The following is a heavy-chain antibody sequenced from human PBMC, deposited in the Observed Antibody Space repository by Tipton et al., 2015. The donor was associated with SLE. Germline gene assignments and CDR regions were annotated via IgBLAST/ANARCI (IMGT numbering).Heavy chain of an antibody. CDR3: ARESGRDAFDI. Sequence: TLSPTCTVSGGSISSYYWSWIRQPPGKGLEWIGYIYYSGSTNYNPSLKSRVTISVDTSKNQFSLKLSSVTAADTAVYYCARESGRDAFDIWGQGTMVTVSS. CDR1: GGSISSYY. D-gene: IGHD2-15*01. V-gene: IGHV4-59*01. J-gene: IGHJ3*02. CDR2: IYYSGST.